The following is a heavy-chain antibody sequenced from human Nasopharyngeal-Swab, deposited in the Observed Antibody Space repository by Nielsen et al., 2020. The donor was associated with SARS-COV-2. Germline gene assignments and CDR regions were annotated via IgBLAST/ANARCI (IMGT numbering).Heavy chain of an antibody. D-gene: IGHD5-18*01. V-gene: IGHV3-7*03. J-gene: IGHJ4*02. Sequence: LSLTCAASGFTFSSYWMSWVRQAPGKGLEWVANIKQDGSEKYYVDSVEGRFTISRDNAKNSLYLQMNSLRAEDTAVYYCARDSRGYSYGYIYFDYWGQGTLVTVSS. CDR3: ARDSRGYSYGYIYFDY. CDR1: GFTFSSYW. CDR2: IKQDGSEK.